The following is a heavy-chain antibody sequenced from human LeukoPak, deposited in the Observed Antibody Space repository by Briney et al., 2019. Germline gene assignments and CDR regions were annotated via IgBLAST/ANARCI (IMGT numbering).Heavy chain of an antibody. CDR3: ARGLWFGELLYSRGGIDF. J-gene: IGHJ4*02. Sequence: PGGSLRLSCAASGFAFSNYAMHWVRQAPGKGPEWVSFISNDGTNKFDADSVKGRFSISRDNSKNTLYLHVNSLRVDDTAVYYCARGLWFGELLYSRGGIDFWGQGTLVTVSS. D-gene: IGHD3-10*01. CDR2: ISNDGTNK. V-gene: IGHV3-30*04. CDR1: GFAFSNYA.